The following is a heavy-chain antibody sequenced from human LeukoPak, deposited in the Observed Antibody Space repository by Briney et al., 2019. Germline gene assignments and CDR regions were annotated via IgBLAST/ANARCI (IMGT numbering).Heavy chain of an antibody. CDR2: IKQDGSEK. D-gene: IGHD2-15*01. Sequence: GGSLRLSCAASGFTFSSYWMTWVRQAPGKGLEWVANIKQDGSEKYYVDSVKGRFTISRDNAKNSLYLQMTSLRAEDTAVYYCARDRIWCSGGSCYSSYIDYWGQGTLVTVSS. J-gene: IGHJ4*02. CDR1: GFTFSSYW. V-gene: IGHV3-7*01. CDR3: ARDRIWCSGGSCYSSYIDY.